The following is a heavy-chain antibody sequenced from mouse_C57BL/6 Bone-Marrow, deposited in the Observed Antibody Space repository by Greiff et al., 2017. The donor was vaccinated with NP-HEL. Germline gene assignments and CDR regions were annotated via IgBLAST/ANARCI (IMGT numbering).Heavy chain of an antibody. CDR3: TRGGDDGPSGCAY. J-gene: IGHJ3*01. Sequence: QVQLKQSGAELVRPGASVTLSCKASGYTFTDYEMHWVKQTPVHGLEWIGAIDPETGGTAYNQKFKGKAILTADKSSSTAYMELRSLTSEDSAVYYCTRGGDDGPSGCAYWGQGTLVTVSA. V-gene: IGHV1-15*01. D-gene: IGHD1-2*01. CDR1: GYTFTDYE. CDR2: IDPETGGT.